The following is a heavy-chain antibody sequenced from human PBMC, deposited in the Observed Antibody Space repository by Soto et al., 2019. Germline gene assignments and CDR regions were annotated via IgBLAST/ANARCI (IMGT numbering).Heavy chain of an antibody. CDR3: ARGLGGVVGAANYGMDV. CDR1: GYTFTSYY. D-gene: IGHD1-26*01. CDR2: MNPNSGNT. V-gene: IGHV1-8*01. Sequence: ASVKVSCKASGYTFTSYYINWVRQATGQGLEWMGWMNPNSGNTGYAQKFQGRVTMTRNTSISTAYMELSSLRSEDTAVYYCARGLGGVVGAANYGMDVWGQGTTVTVSS. J-gene: IGHJ6*02.